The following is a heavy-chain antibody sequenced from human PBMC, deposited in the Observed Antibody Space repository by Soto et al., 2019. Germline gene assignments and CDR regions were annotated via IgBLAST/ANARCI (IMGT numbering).Heavy chain of an antibody. CDR1: RVSLSTFYMG. CDR3: EHAGDYDLLTFDH. Sequence: SRVSLSTFYMGVAWIPQPPGKALEWLALIYWDDDKRYSPSLKDRLAISKDTSSNQVVLTITNIDPGDSASYFCEHAGDYDLLTFDHWGPGTLVTVS. J-gene: IGHJ4*02. D-gene: IGHD4-17*01. CDR2: IYWDDDK. V-gene: IGHV2-5*02.